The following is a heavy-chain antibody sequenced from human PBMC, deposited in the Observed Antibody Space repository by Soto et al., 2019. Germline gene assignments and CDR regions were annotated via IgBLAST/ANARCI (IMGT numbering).Heavy chain of an antibody. CDR1: GGPFSSYA. D-gene: IGHD3-22*01. V-gene: IGHV1-69*01. Sequence: VRLEQSGGDVKKPGSSVKVSCKAAGGPFSSYAISWVRQVPGQGLAWMGGIIPILGTANYAQKCQGRVTITADESTSTGYMGLSILTSEDRAVYYCASPHYYVSSGSLDYRGQGTLGTVSS. CDR2: IIPILGTA. J-gene: IGHJ4*01. CDR3: ASPHYYVSSGSLDY.